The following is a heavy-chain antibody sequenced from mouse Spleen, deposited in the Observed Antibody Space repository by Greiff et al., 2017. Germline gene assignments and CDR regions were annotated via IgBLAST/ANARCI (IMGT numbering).Heavy chain of an antibody. D-gene: IGHD1-1*01. CDR3: TRAGYTTVVDY. J-gene: IGHJ2*01. CDR2: IDPETGGT. CDR1: GYTFTDYE. Sequence: QVQLQQSGAELVRPGASVTLSCKASGYTFTDYEMHWVKQTPVHGLEWIGAIDPETGGTAYNQKFKGKAILTADKSSSTAYMELRSLTSEDSAVYYCTRAGYTTVVDYWGQGTTLTVSS. V-gene: IGHV1-15*01.